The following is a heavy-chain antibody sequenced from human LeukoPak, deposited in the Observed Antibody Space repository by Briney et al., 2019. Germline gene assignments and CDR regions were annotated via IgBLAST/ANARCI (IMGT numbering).Heavy chain of an antibody. Sequence: GGSLRLSCAASGFSLSTYWMSWVRQAPGKGLEWVANIKQDESEKYYVDSVKGRFTISRDNAKNSLYLQMNSLRAEDTAMYYCARDFRFLDDYWGQGTLVTVSS. V-gene: IGHV3-7*01. CDR3: ARDFRFLDDY. CDR1: GFSLSTYW. CDR2: IKQDESEK. J-gene: IGHJ4*02. D-gene: IGHD3-3*01.